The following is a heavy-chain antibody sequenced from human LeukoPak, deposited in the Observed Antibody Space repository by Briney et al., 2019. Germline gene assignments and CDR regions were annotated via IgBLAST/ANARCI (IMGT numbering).Heavy chain of an antibody. J-gene: IGHJ4*02. CDR2: IIPMFGTA. Sequence: ASVKVSCKASGGTFSSYEISWVRQAPGQGLEWMGGIIPMFGTAKYAQKFQGRVTITADKSTSTAYMELSSLRSEDTAVYYCARDSSSWYYFDYWGQGTLVTVSS. CDR3: ARDSSSWYYFDY. D-gene: IGHD6-13*01. CDR1: GGTFSSYE. V-gene: IGHV1-69*06.